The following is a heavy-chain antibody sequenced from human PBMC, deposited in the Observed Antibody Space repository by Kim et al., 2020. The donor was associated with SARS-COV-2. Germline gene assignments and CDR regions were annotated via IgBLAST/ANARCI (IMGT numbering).Heavy chain of an antibody. V-gene: IGHV4-34*01. Sequence: SETLSLTCAVSRGSSNDYYWTWIRQPPGMGLEWIGEINHGGKTNYSPSLKNRAAMSLDTSTNHFSLKLTSVTAADTAVYYCARKTRGAHYYYDRRSGAWGYWYLDLWGCGTLVAVSP. CDR1: RGSSNDYY. J-gene: IGHJ2*01. CDR3: ARKTRGAHYYYDRRSGAWGYWYLDL. CDR2: INHGGKT. D-gene: IGHD3-22*01.